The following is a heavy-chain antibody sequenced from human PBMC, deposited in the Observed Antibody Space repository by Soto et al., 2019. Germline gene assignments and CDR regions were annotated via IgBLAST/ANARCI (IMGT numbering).Heavy chain of an antibody. V-gene: IGHV1-18*01. CDR1: GYTFTSYG. D-gene: IGHD2-2*01. Sequence: ASVKVSCKASGYTFTSYGINWVRQAPGQGLEWMGWINTYNGNTNYAQNLQGRVNMTTDTSTSTAYMELRSLRSDDTAVYYCASKFCGSTSCSSYYYYYMDVGGKGTTVTVSS. CDR2: INTYNGNT. CDR3: ASKFCGSTSCSSYYYYYMDV. J-gene: IGHJ6*03.